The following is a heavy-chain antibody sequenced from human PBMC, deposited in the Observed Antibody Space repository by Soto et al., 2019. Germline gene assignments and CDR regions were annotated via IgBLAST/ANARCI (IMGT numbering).Heavy chain of an antibody. Sequence: PGGSLRLSCAASGFTFSSYSMNWVRQAPGKELEWVSSISSSSSYIYYADSVKGRFTISRDNAKNSLYLQMNSLRAEDTAVYYFARCLIRGYSGYYYYYYYMDVWGKGTTVTVSS. CDR1: GFTFSSYS. V-gene: IGHV3-21*01. J-gene: IGHJ6*03. CDR3: ARCLIRGYSGYYYYYYYMDV. CDR2: ISSSSSYI. D-gene: IGHD5-18*01.